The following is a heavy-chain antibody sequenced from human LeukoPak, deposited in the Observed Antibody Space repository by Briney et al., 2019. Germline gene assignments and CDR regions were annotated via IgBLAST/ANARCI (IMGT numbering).Heavy chain of an antibody. CDR3: ARWLGNGFDI. Sequence: GSLRLSCAASGFTVNTYAMTWVRQAPGKGLEWIGSIHHGGNTYYNPSLMSRVSMSLDTSKNQCSLNLNSVTAADTAVFYCARWLGNGFDIWGQGTMVTVSS. V-gene: IGHV4-38-2*01. D-gene: IGHD6-19*01. J-gene: IGHJ3*02. CDR1: GFTVNTYA. CDR2: IHHGGNT.